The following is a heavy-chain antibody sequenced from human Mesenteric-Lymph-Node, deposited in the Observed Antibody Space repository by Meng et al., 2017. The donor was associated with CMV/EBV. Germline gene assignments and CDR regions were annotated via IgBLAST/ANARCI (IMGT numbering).Heavy chain of an antibody. J-gene: IGHJ4*02. CDR1: GFTFSAYA. V-gene: IGHV3-30*04. Sequence: ASGFTFSAYAMHWVRQAPGKELEWVAVTSFDGSNKYYAGSVRGRFTISRDNSNYTLFLQMNRLRADDTAVYYCARAYDSGGFYLFDYWGQGTLVTVSS. CDR2: TSFDGSNK. D-gene: IGHD3-22*01. CDR3: ARAYDSGGFYLFDY.